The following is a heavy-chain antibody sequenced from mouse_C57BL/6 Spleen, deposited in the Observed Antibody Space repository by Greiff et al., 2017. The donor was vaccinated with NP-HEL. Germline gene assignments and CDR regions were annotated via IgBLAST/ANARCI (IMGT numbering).Heavy chain of an antibody. Sequence: VQLQQSGPELVKPGASVKISCKASGYAFSSSWMNWVKQRPGKGLEWIGRIYPGDGDTNYNGKFKGKATLTADKSSSTAYMQLSSLTSEDSAVYFCAREGRDPVDYWGQGTTLTVSS. D-gene: IGHD3-3*01. CDR3: AREGRDPVDY. CDR2: IYPGDGDT. CDR1: GYAFSSSW. V-gene: IGHV1-82*01. J-gene: IGHJ2*01.